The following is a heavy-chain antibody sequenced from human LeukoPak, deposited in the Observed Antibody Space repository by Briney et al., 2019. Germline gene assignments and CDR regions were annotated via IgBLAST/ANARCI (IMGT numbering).Heavy chain of an antibody. CDR1: GGTFSSYA. V-gene: IGHV1-69*01. CDR3: ARAGWFGELWFDY. Sequence: ASVTVSCKASGGTFSSYAISWVRQAPGQGLEWMGGIIPIFGTANYAQKLQGRVTITADESTSTAYMELSSLRSEDTAVYYCARAGWFGELWFDYWGQGTLVTVSS. CDR2: IIPIFGTA. D-gene: IGHD3-10*01. J-gene: IGHJ4*02.